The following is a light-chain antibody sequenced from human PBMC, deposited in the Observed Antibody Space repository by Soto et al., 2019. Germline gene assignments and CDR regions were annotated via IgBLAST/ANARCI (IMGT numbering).Light chain of an antibody. CDR2: DAS. J-gene: IGKJ4*01. CDR3: QQRYNYPFT. V-gene: IGKV3-11*01. CDR1: QSIHNY. Sequence: VLTQSPSTLSSSTGDRATLTCRASQSIHNYLAWYQQDPGKAPKLLLYDASNWHTGIPSRFSGSGSGTDFTHTIGSLQSEDFATYYCQQRYNYPFTFGGGINVEIK.